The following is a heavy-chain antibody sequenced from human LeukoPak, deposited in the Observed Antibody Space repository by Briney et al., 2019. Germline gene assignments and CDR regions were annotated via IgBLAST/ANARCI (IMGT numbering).Heavy chain of an antibody. CDR3: ASPGETPFDH. Sequence: GGSLRLSCAASGFTLSSNYMSWVRQAPGKGLEWVSIIFGGGSTNYADSVKGRFTISRDNSKNTVDLQMNSLRAEDTAVYYCASPGETPFDHWGQGTLVTVSS. J-gene: IGHJ4*02. V-gene: IGHV3-66*01. CDR1: GFTLSSNY. CDR2: IFGGGST. D-gene: IGHD2-21*01.